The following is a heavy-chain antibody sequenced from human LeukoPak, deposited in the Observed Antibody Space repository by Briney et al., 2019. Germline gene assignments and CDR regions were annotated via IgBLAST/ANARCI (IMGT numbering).Heavy chain of an antibody. CDR3: ARGGKYYYDSSGLFDY. Sequence: PSETLSLTCTVSGGSISSYYWSWIRQPPGKGLEWIGYIYYSGSTNYNPSLKSRVTISVDTSKNQFSLKLSSVTAADTAVYYCARGGKYYYDSSGLFDYWGRGTLVTVSS. J-gene: IGHJ4*02. CDR2: IYYSGST. CDR1: GGSISSYY. D-gene: IGHD3-22*01. V-gene: IGHV4-59*01.